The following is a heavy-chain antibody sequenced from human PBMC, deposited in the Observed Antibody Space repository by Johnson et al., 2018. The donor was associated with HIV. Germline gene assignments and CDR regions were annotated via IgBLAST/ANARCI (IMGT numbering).Heavy chain of an antibody. J-gene: IGHJ3*02. V-gene: IGHV3-30*03. CDR1: GFTFSSYG. CDR3: AREESIVVVIAIQAFDI. D-gene: IGHD2-21*01. Sequence: QVQLVESGGGVVQPGRSLRLSCAASGFTFSSYGMAWVRQAPGKGLEWVTAISFAGTNKYYADSVKGRFTISRDNSKNTLYLQMNGLRAGDTALYFCAREESIVVVIAIQAFDIWGQGTMVTVSS. CDR2: ISFAGTNK.